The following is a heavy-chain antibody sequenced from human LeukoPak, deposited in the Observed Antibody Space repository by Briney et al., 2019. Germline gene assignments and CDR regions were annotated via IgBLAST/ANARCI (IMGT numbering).Heavy chain of an antibody. D-gene: IGHD6-19*01. CDR2: INPNSGGT. J-gene: IGHJ4*02. Sequence: ASVKVSCKASGYTFTGYYMHRVRQAPGQGLEWMGWINPNSGGTNYAQKFQGRVTMTRDTSISTAYMELSRLRSDDTAVYYCASELGTAVAGTLDYWGQGTLVTVSS. CDR1: GYTFTGYY. V-gene: IGHV1-2*02. CDR3: ASELGTAVAGTLDY.